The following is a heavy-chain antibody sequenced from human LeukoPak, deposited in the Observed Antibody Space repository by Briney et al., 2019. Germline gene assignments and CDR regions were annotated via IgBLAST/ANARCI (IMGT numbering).Heavy chain of an antibody. Sequence: KTSETLSLTCTVSGGSISSYNWSWIRQPPGKGLEWIGYIYYSGRTNYNPSLKSRVTISVDTSKNQFSLKLSSVTAADTAVYYCARGLRTGGSGSYYNERYYYYYMDVWGKGTTVTVSS. CDR3: ARGLRTGGSGSYYNERYYYYYMDV. V-gene: IGHV4-59*12. CDR1: GGSISSYN. D-gene: IGHD3-10*01. J-gene: IGHJ6*03. CDR2: IYYSGRT.